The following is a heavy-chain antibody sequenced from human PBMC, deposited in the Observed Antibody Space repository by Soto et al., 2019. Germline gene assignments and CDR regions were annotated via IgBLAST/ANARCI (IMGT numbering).Heavy chain of an antibody. CDR3: ARFIVGAAGSFDY. D-gene: IGHD1-26*01. J-gene: IGHJ4*02. Sequence: PGGSLRLSCAASGFTFSSYWMSWVRQAPGKGLEWVANIKQDGSEKYYVDSVKGRFTISRDNAKNSLYLQMNSLRAEDTAVYYCARFIVGAAGSFDYWGQGTLVTVSS. CDR2: IKQDGSEK. CDR1: GFTFSSYW. V-gene: IGHV3-7*01.